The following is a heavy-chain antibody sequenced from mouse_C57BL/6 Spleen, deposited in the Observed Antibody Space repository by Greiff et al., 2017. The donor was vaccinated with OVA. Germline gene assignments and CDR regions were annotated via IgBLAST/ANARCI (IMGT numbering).Heavy chain of an antibody. CDR1: GFTFSDYG. J-gene: IGHJ2*01. Sequence: EVKLVESGGGLVKPGGSLKLSCAASGFTFSDYGMHWVRQAPEKGLEWVAYISSGSSTIYYADTVKGRFTISRDNAKNTLFLQMTSLRSEDTAMYYCARDGEGYFDYWGKGTTLTVSS. V-gene: IGHV5-17*01. CDR3: ARDGEGYFDY. D-gene: IGHD1-2*01. CDR2: ISSGSSTI.